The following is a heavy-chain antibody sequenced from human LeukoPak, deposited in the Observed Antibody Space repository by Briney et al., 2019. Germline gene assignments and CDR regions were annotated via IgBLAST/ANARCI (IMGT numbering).Heavy chain of an antibody. J-gene: IGHJ4*02. CDR3: ARVDCTNGVCSFDY. CDR1: GFTFSSYS. Sequence: GGSLRLSCAASGFTFSSYSMNWVRQAPGKGLEWVSSISSSTSYIYYADSLKGRFTISRDNAKNSLYLQMNSLRAEDTAEYYCARVDCTNGVCSFDYWGQGTLVTVSS. V-gene: IGHV3-21*01. D-gene: IGHD2-8*01. CDR2: ISSSTSYI.